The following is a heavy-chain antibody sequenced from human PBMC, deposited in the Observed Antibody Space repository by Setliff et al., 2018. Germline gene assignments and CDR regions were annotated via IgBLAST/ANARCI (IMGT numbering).Heavy chain of an antibody. D-gene: IGHD2-15*01. J-gene: IGHJ4*02. CDR1: GGSVSDSTYY. V-gene: IGHV4-39*07. CDR3: ARENGYCSGGACYFMFDY. CDR2: IYYSGST. Sequence: PSETLSLTCTVSGGSVSDSTYYWGWVRQPPGKGLEWIGSIYYSGSTYYNPSLRSRVTISVDTSKNQFSLELSSVTAADTATYYCARENGYCSGGACYFMFDYWGQGTLVTVSS.